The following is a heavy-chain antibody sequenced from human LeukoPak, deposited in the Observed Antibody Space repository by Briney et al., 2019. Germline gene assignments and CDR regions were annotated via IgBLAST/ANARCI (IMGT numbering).Heavy chain of an antibody. CDR1: GYSISSGYY. CDR3: ASQRRMGSNWFDP. CDR2: IYHSGST. V-gene: IGHV4-38-2*01. Sequence: PSETLSLTCAVSGYSISSGYYWGWIRQPPGKGLEWIGSIYHSGSTYYNPSLKSRVTISVDTSKNQFSLKLSSVTAADTAVYYCASQRRMGSNWFDPWGQGTLVTVSS. D-gene: IGHD3-10*01. J-gene: IGHJ5*02.